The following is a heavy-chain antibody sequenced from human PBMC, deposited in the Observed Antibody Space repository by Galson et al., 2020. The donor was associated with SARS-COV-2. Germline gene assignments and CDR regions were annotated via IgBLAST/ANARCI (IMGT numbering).Heavy chain of an antibody. CDR3: ASLAHGTYCGGDCQFQLDY. V-gene: IGHV3-48*03. CDR2: IISSGSTI. D-gene: IGHD2-21*02. CDR1: GFTFSSYE. Sequence: GGSLRLSCAASGFTFSSYEMNWVRQAPGKGLAWVSYIISSGSTIYYADSVKGRFTISRDNAKNSLYLQMNSLRAEDTAVYYCASLAHGTYCGGDCQFQLDYWGQGTLVTVSS. J-gene: IGHJ4*02.